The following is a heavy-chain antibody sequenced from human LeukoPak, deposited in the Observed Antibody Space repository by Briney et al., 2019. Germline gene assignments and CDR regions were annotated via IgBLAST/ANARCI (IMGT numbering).Heavy chain of an antibody. J-gene: IGHJ4*02. V-gene: IGHV4-59*08. D-gene: IGHD7-27*01. CDR1: GGSISNYY. CDR2: VSCSGSS. CDR3: ARPQGRGDNYLDY. Sequence: ETLSLTCTVSGGSISNYYWSWIRRPPGKRLEWIGYVSCSGSSSSNPSLESRVTISVDMSKNQFSLRLSSVTASDTAVYYCARPQGRGDNYLDYWGQGTLVTVSS.